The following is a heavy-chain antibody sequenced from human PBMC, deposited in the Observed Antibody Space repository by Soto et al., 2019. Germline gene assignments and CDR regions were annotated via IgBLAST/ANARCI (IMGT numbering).Heavy chain of an antibody. Sequence: EVQLVESGGGLVQPGGSLRLSCAASGFTFSSYDMHWVRQATGKGLEWVSAIGTAGDTYYPCSVKGRFTISRENAKNSLYLQMNSLRAEETAVYYCARTMYYYFWSGLNDGMDVWGQGTTVTVSS. D-gene: IGHD3-3*01. CDR2: IGTAGDT. J-gene: IGHJ6*02. V-gene: IGHV3-13*01. CDR1: GFTFSSYD. CDR3: ARTMYYYFWSGLNDGMDV.